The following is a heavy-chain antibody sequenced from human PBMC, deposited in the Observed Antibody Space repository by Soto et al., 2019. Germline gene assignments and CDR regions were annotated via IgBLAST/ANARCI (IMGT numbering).Heavy chain of an antibody. V-gene: IGHV4-39*01. CDR1: GVSISSSSYY. Sequence: SETLSLTCTVSGVSISSSSYYWGWFRQPPGKGLEWIGTIYYGGSSYSNPSLKSRVTISLDTSKNQFSLTLTSVTAADKAVYYCARHGSYWGQGTLVTVS. J-gene: IGHJ4*02. CDR3: ARHGSY. CDR2: IYYGGSS.